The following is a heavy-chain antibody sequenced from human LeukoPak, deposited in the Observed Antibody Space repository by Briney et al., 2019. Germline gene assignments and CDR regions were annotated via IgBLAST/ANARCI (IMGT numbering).Heavy chain of an antibody. Sequence: GGSLRLSCAASGFTFSNYWMHWVRQAPGKGLVWVSRIKSDGSSTNYADSVKGRFTISRDNAKNTLYLQMNSLRAEDTAVYYCARELPFDLWGRSTLVTVSS. CDR1: GFTFSNYW. J-gene: IGHJ2*01. D-gene: IGHD2-21*01. CDR3: ARELPFDL. CDR2: IKSDGSST. V-gene: IGHV3-74*01.